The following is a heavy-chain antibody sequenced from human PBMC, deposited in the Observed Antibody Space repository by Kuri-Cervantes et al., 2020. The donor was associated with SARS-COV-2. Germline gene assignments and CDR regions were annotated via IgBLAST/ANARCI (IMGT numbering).Heavy chain of an antibody. J-gene: IGHJ4*02. CDR3: ARPPAGDCSSTSCSH. CDR1: GYSFTSYW. Sequence: GGSLRLSCKGSGYSFTSYWTGWVRQMPGKGLEWMGIIYPGDSDTRYSPSFQGQVTISADKSISTAYLQWSSLKASDTAMYYCARPPAGDCSSTSCSHWGQGTLVTVSS. V-gene: IGHV5-51*01. CDR2: IYPGDSDT. D-gene: IGHD2-2*01.